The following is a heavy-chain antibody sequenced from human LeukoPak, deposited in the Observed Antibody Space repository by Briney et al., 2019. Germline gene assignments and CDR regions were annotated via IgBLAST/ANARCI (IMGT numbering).Heavy chain of an antibody. V-gene: IGHV1-69*06. CDR3: ASPPVPQAAAITPGYFYYYMDV. Sequence: SVKVSCKASGYTFTSYGISWVRQAPGQGLEWMGGIIPIFGTANYAQKFQGRVTITADKSSTTVYMELSSLRSEDTAVYYCASPPVPQAAAITPGYFYYYMDVWGKGTTVTVSS. J-gene: IGHJ6*03. CDR2: IIPIFGTA. CDR1: GYTFTSYG. D-gene: IGHD6-13*01.